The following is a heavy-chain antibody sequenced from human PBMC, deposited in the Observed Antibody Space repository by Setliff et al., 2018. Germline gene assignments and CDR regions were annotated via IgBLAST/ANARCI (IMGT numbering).Heavy chain of an antibody. CDR3: ARRRYYYDSSGYRWGGFYFDY. CDR2: INPNSGGT. D-gene: IGHD3-22*01. Sequence: ASVKVSCKVSGYRLIEVSMHWVRQAPGKGLEWMGWINPNSGGTNYAQKFQGWVTMTRDTSISTAYMELSRLRSDDTAVYYCARRRYYYDSSGYRWGGFYFDYWGQGTLVTVSS. J-gene: IGHJ4*02. CDR1: GYRLIEVS. V-gene: IGHV1-2*04.